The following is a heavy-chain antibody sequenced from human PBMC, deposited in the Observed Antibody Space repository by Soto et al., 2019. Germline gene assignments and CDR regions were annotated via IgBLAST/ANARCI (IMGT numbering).Heavy chain of an antibody. CDR2: IGPESGAT. D-gene: IGHD1-26*01. CDR1: GYTFTGHY. J-gene: IGHJ4*02. V-gene: IGHV1-2*02. CDR3: GRGRSGQIVVFY. Sequence: ASVKVSCKASGYTFTGHYIHWVRQAPEQGPEWMGEIGPESGATRYAQKFRGRVTMTRDTSITTVYMELNNLSPDDTAVYYCGRGRSGQIVVFYWGQGTPVTVSS.